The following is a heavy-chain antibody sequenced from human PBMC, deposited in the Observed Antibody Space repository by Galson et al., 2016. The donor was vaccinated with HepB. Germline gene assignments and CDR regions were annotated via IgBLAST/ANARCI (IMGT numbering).Heavy chain of an antibody. V-gene: IGHV3-33*01. Sequence: SLRLSCAASGFTFSSYGMHWVRQAPGKGLEWVAVIWYDGNNKYYADSVKGRFTISRDNSKKMLYLQMNSLRAEDTGLYYCARASPDSKHKYDYWGQGTLVTVSS. CDR2: IWYDGNNK. CDR3: ARASPDSKHKYDY. J-gene: IGHJ4*02. D-gene: IGHD5-18*01. CDR1: GFTFSSYG.